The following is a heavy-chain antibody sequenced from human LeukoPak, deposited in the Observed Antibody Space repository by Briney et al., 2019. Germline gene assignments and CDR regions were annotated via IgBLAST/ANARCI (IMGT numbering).Heavy chain of an antibody. CDR2: IYYSGST. J-gene: IGHJ1*01. CDR1: GGSISSSSYY. D-gene: IGHD6-13*01. V-gene: IGHV4-39*01. CDR3: ARQYGSWYTFYFQH. Sequence: SETLSLTCTVSGGSISSSSYYWGWIRQPPGKGLEWIGSIYYSGSTYYNPSLKSRVTISVDTSKNQFSLKLSSVTAADTAVYYCARQYGSWYTFYFQHWGQGTLVTVSS.